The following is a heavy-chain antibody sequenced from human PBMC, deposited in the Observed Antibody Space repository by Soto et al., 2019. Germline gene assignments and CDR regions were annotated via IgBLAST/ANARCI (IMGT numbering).Heavy chain of an antibody. CDR2: IYYSGST. CDR3: ARGIPGIAVAGLEYFHH. V-gene: IGHV4-39*01. CDR1: GGSISSSSYY. D-gene: IGHD6-19*01. Sequence: PSETLSLTCTVSGGSISSSSYYWGWIRQPPGKGLEWIGSIYYSGSTYYNPSLKSRVTISVDTSKNQFSLKLSSVTAADTAVYYCARGIPGIAVAGLEYFHHWGQGTLVTVSS. J-gene: IGHJ1*01.